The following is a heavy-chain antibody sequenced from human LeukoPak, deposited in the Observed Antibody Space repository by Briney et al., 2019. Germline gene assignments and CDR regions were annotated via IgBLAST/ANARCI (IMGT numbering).Heavy chain of an antibody. V-gene: IGHV5-51*01. Sequence: GESLQISSNASAYSFTSYWIGWVRQMPGKGLEWMGIIYPGDSDTRYSPSFQGQVTMSADKSISTAYLQWSSLKASDTAMYYCARGDSDYGDYNYWGQGTLVTVSS. CDR3: ARGDSDYGDYNY. CDR2: IYPGDSDT. CDR1: AYSFTSYW. J-gene: IGHJ4*02. D-gene: IGHD4-17*01.